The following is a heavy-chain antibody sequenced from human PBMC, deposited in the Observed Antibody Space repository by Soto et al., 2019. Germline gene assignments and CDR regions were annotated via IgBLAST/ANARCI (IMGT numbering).Heavy chain of an antibody. J-gene: IGHJ6*02. CDR2: IYYSGST. Sequence: SETLSLTCTVSGDSISSSNYFWGWIRQPPGKGLEWIGYIYYSGSTNYNPSLKNRVTISVDTSKNQFSLKLSSVTAADTALYYCARDLMDYYDSSGYYTYYYGMDVWGQGTTVT. D-gene: IGHD3-22*01. V-gene: IGHV4-61*01. CDR3: ARDLMDYYDSSGYYTYYYGMDV. CDR1: GDSISSSNYF.